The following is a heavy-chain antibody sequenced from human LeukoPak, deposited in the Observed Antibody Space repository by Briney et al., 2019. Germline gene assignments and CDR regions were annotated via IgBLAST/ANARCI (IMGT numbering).Heavy chain of an antibody. D-gene: IGHD4-17*01. Sequence: TLSLTCAVSGGSISSGGYSWRWSRQPRGKGLEWIVYIYHSGSTYYNPSRKSRVTISVDRSKTQFSLKLSSVTAADTAVYCCARGGYDYCEQGWFDPWGQGTLVTVSS. J-gene: IGHJ5*02. CDR3: ARGGYDYCEQGWFDP. CDR1: GGSISSGGYS. V-gene: IGHV4-30-2*01. CDR2: IYHSGST.